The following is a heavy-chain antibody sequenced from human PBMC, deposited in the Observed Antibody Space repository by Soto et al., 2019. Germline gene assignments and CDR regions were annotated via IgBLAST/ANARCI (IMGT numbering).Heavy chain of an antibody. CDR1: GYTFSRSG. Sequence: QVQLVQSGAEVKKPGASVKVSCKASGYTFSRSGISWVRQAPGRGLEWRGWINGYNGNTNYTQKMQGRITMTTDTPTSTAYMELRSLRSDDTAVYYCARMGDVPYYYYGMDVWGQGTTVIVSS. D-gene: IGHD3-16*01. J-gene: IGHJ6*02. CDR3: ARMGDVPYYYYGMDV. V-gene: IGHV1-18*01. CDR2: INGYNGNT.